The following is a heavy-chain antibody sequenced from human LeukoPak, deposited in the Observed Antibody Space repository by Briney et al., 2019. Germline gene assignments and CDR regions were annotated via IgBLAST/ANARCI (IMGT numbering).Heavy chain of an antibody. D-gene: IGHD2-21*01. J-gene: IGHJ6*03. CDR3: ARAPTPYFTYYMDV. CDR1: VFSFSGFG. Sequence: PGGSLRLSRAASVFSFSGFGMNWVRQAPGKGLGWISYIGSSGSAGGNIYYAVSVKGRFTVSRDNTKDSLFLQMNSLQDADTAVYYCARAPTPYFTYYMDVWGKGTTVTVSS. V-gene: IGHV3-48*02. CDR2: IGSSGSAGGNI.